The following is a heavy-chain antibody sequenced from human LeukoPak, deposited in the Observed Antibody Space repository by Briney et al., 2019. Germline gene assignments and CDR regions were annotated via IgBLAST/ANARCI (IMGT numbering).Heavy chain of an antibody. D-gene: IGHD4-17*01. J-gene: IGHJ5*02. V-gene: IGHV4-59*01. CDR2: IYYSGST. Sequence: PSETLSLTCTVSGGSISSYYWSWIRQPPGKGLEWIGYIYYSGSTNYNPSLKSRVTISVDTSKNQCSLKLSSVTAADTAVYYCAREDYGDSKFDPWGQGTLVTVSS. CDR3: AREDYGDSKFDP. CDR1: GGSISSYY.